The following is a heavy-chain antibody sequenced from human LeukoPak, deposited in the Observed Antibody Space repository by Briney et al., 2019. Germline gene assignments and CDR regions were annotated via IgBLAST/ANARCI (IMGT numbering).Heavy chain of an antibody. CDR1: GFTFSSYA. J-gene: IGHJ4*02. CDR2: ISSNGGST. CDR3: VKDRDVYYDSSGLPDDY. Sequence: QPGGSLRLSCSASGFTFSSYAMHWVHQAPGKGLEYVSAISSNGGSTYYADSVKGRFTISRDNSKNTLYLQMSSLRAEDTAVYYCVKDRDVYYDSSGLPDDYWGQGTLVTVSS. D-gene: IGHD3-22*01. V-gene: IGHV3-64D*09.